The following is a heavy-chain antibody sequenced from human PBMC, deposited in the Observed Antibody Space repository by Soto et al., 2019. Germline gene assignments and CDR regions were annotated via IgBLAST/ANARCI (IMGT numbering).Heavy chain of an antibody. D-gene: IGHD3-3*01. CDR3: ARGSGEFYDFWSGYYRSWFDP. Sequence: QVQLVQSGAEVKKPGASVKVSCKASGYTFTSYDINWVRQATGQGLEWMGWMNPNSGNTGYAQKFHGRATLTRNTSISTAYMELSSVRSEGTAVYYCARGSGEFYDFWSGYYRSWFDPWGQGTLVTVSS. J-gene: IGHJ5*02. V-gene: IGHV1-8*01. CDR2: MNPNSGNT. CDR1: GYTFTSYD.